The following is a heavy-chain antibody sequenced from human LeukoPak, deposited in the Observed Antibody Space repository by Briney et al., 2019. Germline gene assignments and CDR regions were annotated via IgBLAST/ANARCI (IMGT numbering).Heavy chain of an antibody. D-gene: IGHD4-23*01. CDR1: GRSINSGSFC. J-gene: IGHJ4*02. Sequence: SQTLSLTCSVSGRSINSGSFCWNWIRQPAGKGLEWIGRIYTSGSTNYNPSLKSRVTMSVDTSKNQFSLKLSSVTAADTAVYYCARAEDYGGNLDYWGQGTLVTVSS. CDR2: IYTSGST. V-gene: IGHV4-61*02. CDR3: ARAEDYGGNLDY.